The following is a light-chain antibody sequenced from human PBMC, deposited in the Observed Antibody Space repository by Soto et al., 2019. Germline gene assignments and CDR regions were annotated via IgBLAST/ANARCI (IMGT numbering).Light chain of an antibody. CDR1: TSSIGANYD. Sequence: QSVLTQPPSVPGAPGQGVTISSTGSTSSIGANYDVIWYQQHPGTAPKLLIYGNTVRPSGVPDRFSGSKSGTSASLAITGLQAEDEADYYCQSHDRSVSALYVFGTGTKVTVL. CDR2: GNT. CDR3: QSHDRSVSALYV. V-gene: IGLV1-40*01. J-gene: IGLJ1*01.